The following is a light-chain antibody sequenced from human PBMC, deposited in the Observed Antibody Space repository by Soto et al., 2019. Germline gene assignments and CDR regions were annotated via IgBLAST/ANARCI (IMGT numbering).Light chain of an antibody. CDR1: QSVSSY. CDR3: QQRTTSGST. J-gene: IGKJ5*01. CDR2: DAY. Sequence: EVLLTQSPATLSLSPGDRATLSCRASQSVSSYFAWYQQKPGQAPRLLIYDAYNRATGIQARFSGSGYEKDLTPTISNIEAEYAVLNYWQQRTTSGSTYGQGTRLEIK. V-gene: IGKV3-11*01.